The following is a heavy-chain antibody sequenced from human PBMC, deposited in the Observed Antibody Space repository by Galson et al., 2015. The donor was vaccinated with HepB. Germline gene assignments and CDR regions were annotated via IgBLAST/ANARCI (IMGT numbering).Heavy chain of an antibody. D-gene: IGHD1-26*01. J-gene: IGHJ5*02. Sequence: CAISGDSVSSNSAAWNWIRQSPSRGLEWLGRTYYRSKWYNDYAVSVKSRITINPDTSKNQFSLQLNSVTPEDTAVYYCARGRSRGLQWELIRDNWFDPWGQGTLVTVSS. V-gene: IGHV6-1*01. CDR1: GDSVSSNSAA. CDR3: ARGRSRGLQWELIRDNWFDP. CDR2: TYYRSKWYN.